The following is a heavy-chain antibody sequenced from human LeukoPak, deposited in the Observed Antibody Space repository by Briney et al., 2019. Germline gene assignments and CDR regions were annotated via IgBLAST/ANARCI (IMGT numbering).Heavy chain of an antibody. CDR2: IIPRGGMT. J-gene: IGHJ6*03. V-gene: IGHV3-23*01. Sequence: LGGSLRLSCEASGFTFNNYVMSWVRQAPGKGLEWVSSIIPRGGMTNYAECVKGRFTISRDNSKNTVNLQMNTLRAEDTAVYYCAKGEDGFEYYYYMDGWGKGTTVTVSS. CDR3: AKGEDGFEYYYYMDG. D-gene: IGHD2/OR15-2a*01. CDR1: GFTFNNYV.